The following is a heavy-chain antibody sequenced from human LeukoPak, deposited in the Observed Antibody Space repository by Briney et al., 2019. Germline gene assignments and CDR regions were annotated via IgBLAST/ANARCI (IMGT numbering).Heavy chain of an antibody. CDR1: GFTVSSNS. Sequence: GGSLRLSCTVSGFTVSSNSMSWVRQAPGKGLEWVSFIYSDNTHYSDSVKGRFTISRDNSKNTLYLQMNSLRAEDTAVYYCARGDKGSNYYDSSGYYSTFDYWGQGTLVTVSS. V-gene: IGHV3-53*01. J-gene: IGHJ4*02. CDR3: ARGDKGSNYYDSSGYYSTFDY. CDR2: IYSDNT. D-gene: IGHD3-22*01.